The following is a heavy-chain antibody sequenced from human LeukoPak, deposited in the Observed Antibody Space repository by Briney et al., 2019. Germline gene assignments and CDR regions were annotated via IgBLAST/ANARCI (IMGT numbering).Heavy chain of an antibody. CDR1: GYSFVLYG. CDR3: AREQYYYDNSGYYDF. D-gene: IGHD3-22*01. Sequence: ASVKVSCKASGYSFVLYGISWVRQAPGQGLEWMGWITAYNGNTNYAQKLQGRVTMTTDTSTSTAYKELGSLRSDDTAVYYCAREQYYYDNSGYYDFWGQGTQVTVSS. V-gene: IGHV1-18*01. CDR2: ITAYNGNT. J-gene: IGHJ4*02.